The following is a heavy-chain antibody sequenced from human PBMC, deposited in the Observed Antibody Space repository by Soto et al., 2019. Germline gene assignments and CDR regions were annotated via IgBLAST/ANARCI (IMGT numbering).Heavy chain of an antibody. D-gene: IGHD6-6*01. Sequence: EVQLVESGGGLVKPGGSLRLSCAASGFTFSSYSMNWDRQAPGKGLEWVSSISSSSSYIYYADSVKGRFTISRDNAKNSLYLQMNSLKTEDTAVYYCARDGGIAARHYYGMDVWGQGTTVTVSS. CDR1: GFTFSSYS. CDR3: ARDGGIAARHYYGMDV. CDR2: ISSSSSYI. J-gene: IGHJ6*02. V-gene: IGHV3-21*04.